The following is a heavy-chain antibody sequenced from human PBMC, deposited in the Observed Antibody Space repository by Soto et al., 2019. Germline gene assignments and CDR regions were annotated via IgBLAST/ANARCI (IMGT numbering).Heavy chain of an antibody. CDR1: GFTFDDFA. J-gene: IGHJ6*02. V-gene: IGHV3-9*01. CDR3: AKEYQLKDGMDV. Sequence: EVQLVESGGGLVQPGRSLRLACAASGFTFDDFAMHWVRQAPGKGLEWVSGINWNGDNIAYADSMKGRFTISRDNAKNFLYLQMNSLKTEDTALYYCAKEYQLKDGMDVWGQGTTVTVSS. CDR2: INWNGDNI. D-gene: IGHD6-6*01.